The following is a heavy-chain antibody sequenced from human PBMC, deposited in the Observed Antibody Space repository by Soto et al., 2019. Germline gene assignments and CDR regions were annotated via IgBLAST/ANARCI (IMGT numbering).Heavy chain of an antibody. CDR1: GGSFSGYY. J-gene: IGHJ4*02. D-gene: IGHD1-20*01. CDR3: ARKRYNGNFDY. V-gene: IGHV4-34*01. Sequence: SETLSLTCAVYGGSFSGYYWSWIRQPPGKGLEWIGEINHSGSTNYNPSLKSRVTISVDTSKNQFSLKLSAVTAADTAVYYCARKRYNGNFDYWGQGTLVTVSS. CDR2: INHSGST.